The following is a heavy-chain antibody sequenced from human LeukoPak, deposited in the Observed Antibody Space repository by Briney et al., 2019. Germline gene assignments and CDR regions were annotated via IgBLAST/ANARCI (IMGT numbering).Heavy chain of an antibody. J-gene: IGHJ4*02. V-gene: IGHV4-59*01. CDR1: GGSISNYY. D-gene: IGHD2-21*01. CDR2: IYYSGST. CDR3: ARATGLSPIRPIPLIDY. Sequence: SETLSLTCTVSGGSISNYYWSWIRQPPGKGLEWIGYIYYSGSTNYSPSLESRVTISVDTSKNQFSLKLSSVTAADTAVYYCARATGLSPIRPIPLIDYWGQGTLVTVSS.